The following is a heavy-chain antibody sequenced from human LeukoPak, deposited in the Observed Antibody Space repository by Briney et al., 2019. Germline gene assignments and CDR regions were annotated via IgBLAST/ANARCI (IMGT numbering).Heavy chain of an antibody. J-gene: IGHJ6*03. V-gene: IGHV4-59*12. CDR2: SHVSGNI. CDR1: DDSIGSYY. Sequence: SETLSLTCSVSDDSIGSYYWSWIRQPPGKGLDWIGFSHVSGNIAYSPSLKSRATMSVDTSKSQVSLKLTSVTAADTAAYYCARVDIGSGTYYRYYYYMDVWGKGTTVTVSS. D-gene: IGHD3-10*01. CDR3: ARVDIGSGTYYRYYYYMDV.